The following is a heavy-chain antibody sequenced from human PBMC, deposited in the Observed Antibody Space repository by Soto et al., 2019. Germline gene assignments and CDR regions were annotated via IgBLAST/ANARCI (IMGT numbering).Heavy chain of an antibody. CDR3: ARGALGASNVADIMNPAKQYYTMDV. V-gene: IGHV1-8*01. Sequence: QVHLVQSGAEVKKPGASVKVSCKASGYTFTSYDINWVRQAPGQGLEWMGWVNHNKGDTASAQKFQGRVTVSSNTSISTAYLELTGLTAEDTAVYYCARGALGASNVADIMNPAKQYYTMDVWGQGTTVTVSS. D-gene: IGHD1-26*01. J-gene: IGHJ6*02. CDR2: VNHNKGDT. CDR1: GYTFTSYD.